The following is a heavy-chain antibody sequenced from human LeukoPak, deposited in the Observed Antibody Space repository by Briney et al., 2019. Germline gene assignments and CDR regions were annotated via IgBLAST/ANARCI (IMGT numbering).Heavy chain of an antibody. Sequence: SETLSLTCSVSGDSISTDYWGWIRQPPGKGLEWIGYIYYSGSTNYNPSLKSRVTIPVETSKNQFSLKLSSVTAADTAVYYCARVTGYMIEDYFDYWGQGTLVTVSS. CDR1: GDSISTDY. CDR2: IYYSGST. CDR3: ARVTGYMIEDYFDY. D-gene: IGHD3-22*01. V-gene: IGHV4-59*01. J-gene: IGHJ4*02.